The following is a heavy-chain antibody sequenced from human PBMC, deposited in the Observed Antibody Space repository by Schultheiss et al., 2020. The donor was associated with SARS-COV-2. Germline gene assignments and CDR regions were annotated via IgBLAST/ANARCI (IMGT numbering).Heavy chain of an antibody. CDR1: GGSFSGYY. V-gene: IGHV4-34*09. CDR3: ARGYCTNGVCYTGYYFDY. CDR2: IYYSGST. Sequence: SETLSLTCAVYGGSFSGYYWSWIRQPPGKGLEWIGYIYYSGSTYYNPSLKSLVTISVDTSKNQFSLKLSSVTAADTAVYYCARGYCTNGVCYTGYYFDYWGQGTLVTVSS. J-gene: IGHJ4*02. D-gene: IGHD2-8*01.